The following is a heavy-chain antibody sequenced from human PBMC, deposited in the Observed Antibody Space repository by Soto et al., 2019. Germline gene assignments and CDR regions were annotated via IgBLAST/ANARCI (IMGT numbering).Heavy chain of an antibody. CDR1: GGSISSGGYS. CDR2: IYHSGST. Sequence: SETLSLTCAVSGGSISSGGYSWSWIRQPPGKGLEWIGYIYHSGSTYYNPSLKSRVTISVDRSKNQFSLKLSSVTAADTAVYYCARARDYVWGSYRPEAFDIWGQGTMVTVSS. J-gene: IGHJ3*02. CDR3: ARARDYVWGSYRPEAFDI. D-gene: IGHD3-16*02. V-gene: IGHV4-30-2*01.